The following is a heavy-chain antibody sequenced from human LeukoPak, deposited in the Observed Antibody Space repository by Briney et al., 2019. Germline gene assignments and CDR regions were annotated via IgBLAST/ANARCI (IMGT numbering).Heavy chain of an antibody. Sequence: GGSLRLSCAASGFTFSSYAMNWVRQAPGKGLEWVSIISGSGDSIYYADSVKGRFTISRDNSKNTLYLQMNSLRAEDTAIYYCAKPRSGWYIFDYWGQGTLVTVSS. J-gene: IGHJ4*02. D-gene: IGHD6-19*01. V-gene: IGHV3-23*01. CDR3: AKPRSGWYIFDY. CDR1: GFTFSSYA. CDR2: ISGSGDSI.